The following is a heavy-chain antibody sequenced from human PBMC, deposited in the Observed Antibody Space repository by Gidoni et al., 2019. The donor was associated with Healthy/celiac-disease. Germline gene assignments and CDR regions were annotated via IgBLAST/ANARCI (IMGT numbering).Heavy chain of an antibody. CDR1: GFTFSSYS. J-gene: IGHJ3*02. Sequence: EVQLVESGGGLVQPGGSLRLSCAASGFTFSSYSMNWVRQAPGKGLEWVSYISSSSSTIYYADSVKGRFTISRDNAKNSLYLQMNSLRDEDTAVYYCARVGSKSSSYAFDIWGQGTMVTVSS. CDR2: ISSSSSTI. V-gene: IGHV3-48*02. D-gene: IGHD6-6*01. CDR3: ARVGSKSSSYAFDI.